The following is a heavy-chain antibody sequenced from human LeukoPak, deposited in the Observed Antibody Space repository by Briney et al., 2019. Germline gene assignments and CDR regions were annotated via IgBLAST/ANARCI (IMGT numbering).Heavy chain of an antibody. D-gene: IGHD2-2*01. J-gene: IGHJ4*02. CDR1: GFAFSSYW. CDR3: ARRYCSSTSCYYDY. Sequence: GGSLRLSCAAAGFAFSSYWMHWVRQAPGKGLVWVSRINSDGSSTSYADSVKGRFTISRDNAKNTLYLQMNSLRAEDTAVYYCARRYCSSTSCYYDYWGQGTLVTVSS. V-gene: IGHV3-74*01. CDR2: INSDGSST.